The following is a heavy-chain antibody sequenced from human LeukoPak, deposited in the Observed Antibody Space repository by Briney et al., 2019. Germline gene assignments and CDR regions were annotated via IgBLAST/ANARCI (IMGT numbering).Heavy chain of an antibody. V-gene: IGHV3-21*01. CDR1: GFTFSSYS. CDR3: ARVSLLRAWPSLDY. J-gene: IGHJ4*02. CDR2: ISSRSSYI. D-gene: IGHD5-12*01. Sequence: GGSLRLSCAATGFTFSSYSMNWVRQAPGKGLEWVSSISSRSSYIYYADSVKGRFTISRDNAKNSLYLQMNSLRAEDTAVYYCARVSLLRAWPSLDYWGQGTLVTVSS.